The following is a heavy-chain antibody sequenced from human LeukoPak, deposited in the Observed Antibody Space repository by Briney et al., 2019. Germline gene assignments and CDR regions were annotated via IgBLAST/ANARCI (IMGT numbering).Heavy chain of an antibody. CDR2: ISYDGSNK. CDR3: ARDGLGEWFVYYFDY. Sequence: PGGSLRLSCAASGFTFSSYAMHWVRQAPGKGLEWVAVISYDGSNKYYADSVKGRFTISRDNSKNTLYLQMNSLRAEDTAVYYCARDGLGEWFVYYFDYWGQGTLVTVSS. CDR1: GFTFSSYA. J-gene: IGHJ4*02. V-gene: IGHV3-30-3*01. D-gene: IGHD3-3*01.